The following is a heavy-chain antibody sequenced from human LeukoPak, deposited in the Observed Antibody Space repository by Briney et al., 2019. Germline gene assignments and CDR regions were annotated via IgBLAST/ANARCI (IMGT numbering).Heavy chain of an antibody. CDR1: GYTFTGYY. V-gene: IGHV1-2*02. D-gene: IGHD6-19*01. CDR3: ARLASVPG. J-gene: IGHJ1*01. Sequence: ASVKVSCKASGYTFTGYYLHWVRQAPGQGLEWMGWIRPNSGDTNYAQKFQGRVTMTRDTSISTAYMELSSLRSDDTAVYYCARLASVPGWGQATLVTVSS. CDR2: IRPNSGDT.